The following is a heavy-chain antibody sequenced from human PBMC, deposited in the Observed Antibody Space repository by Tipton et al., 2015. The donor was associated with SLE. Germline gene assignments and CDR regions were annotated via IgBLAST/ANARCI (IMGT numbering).Heavy chain of an antibody. V-gene: IGHV4-31*03. J-gene: IGHJ4*02. CDR1: GGSISSGRYY. CDR3: AKPLYDYWSSSPLDS. Sequence: TLSLTCTVSGGSISSGRYYCSWIRQHPGKGLEWIGQINHSGSTNYNPSLKSRVTMSIDTSKRQFSLRLNSVTAADTAVYYCAKPLYDYWSSSPLDSWGQGTLVTVSS. CDR2: INHSGST. D-gene: IGHD3-3*01.